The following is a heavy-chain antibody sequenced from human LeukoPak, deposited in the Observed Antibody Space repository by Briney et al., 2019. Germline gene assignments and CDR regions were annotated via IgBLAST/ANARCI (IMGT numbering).Heavy chain of an antibody. V-gene: IGHV3-23*01. D-gene: IGHD3-22*01. J-gene: IGHJ4*02. CDR2: IRGSGGGT. Sequence: PGGSLRLSCAASGFTFSNYGMSWVRQAPGKGLEWVSVIRGSGGGTYYADSVKGRFTISRDNSKNTLYLQMNSLRAEDTAVYYCARGRAMIASNYFDYWGQGTLVTVSS. CDR1: GFTFSNYG. CDR3: ARGRAMIASNYFDY.